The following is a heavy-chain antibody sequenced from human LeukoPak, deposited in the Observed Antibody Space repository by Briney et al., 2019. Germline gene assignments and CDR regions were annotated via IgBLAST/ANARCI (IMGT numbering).Heavy chain of an antibody. V-gene: IGHV3-30*02. CDR3: AKDSGGNQFSYYMDV. D-gene: IGHD4-23*01. CDR2: IWYDGSNK. Sequence: GGSLRLSCAASGFTFSNYGIHWVRQAPGKGLEWVAFIWYDGSNKYYADSVKGRFTISRDSSKNTLYLQMNSLRAEDTAVYYCAKDSGGNQFSYYMDVWGKGTTVTVSS. CDR1: GFTFSNYG. J-gene: IGHJ6*03.